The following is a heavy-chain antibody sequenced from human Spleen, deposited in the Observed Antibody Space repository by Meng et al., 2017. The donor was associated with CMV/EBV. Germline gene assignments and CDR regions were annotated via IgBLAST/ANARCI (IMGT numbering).Heavy chain of an antibody. D-gene: IGHD6-6*01. CDR3: ASTSTIAALDY. Sequence: SETLSLTCAVYGGSFSGYYWSWIRQPPGKGLEWIGEINHSGSTNYNPSLKSRVTISVDTSKNQFSLKLSSVTAADTAVYYCASTSTIAALDYWGQGILVTVSS. CDR2: INHSGST. CDR1: GGSFSGYY. V-gene: IGHV4-34*01. J-gene: IGHJ4*02.